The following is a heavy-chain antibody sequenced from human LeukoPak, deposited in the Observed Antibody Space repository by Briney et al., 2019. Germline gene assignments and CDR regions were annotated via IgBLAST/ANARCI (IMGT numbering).Heavy chain of an antibody. CDR3: ARDPPDYGGPLGAFDI. Sequence: SETLSLTCTVSGGSISSSSYYWGWIRQPPGKGLEWIGSIYYSGSTYYNPSLKSRVTISVDTSKNQFSLKLSSVTAADTAVYYCARDPPDYGGPLGAFDIWGQGTMVTVSS. CDR2: IYYSGST. V-gene: IGHV4-39*07. D-gene: IGHD4-23*01. J-gene: IGHJ3*02. CDR1: GGSISSSSYY.